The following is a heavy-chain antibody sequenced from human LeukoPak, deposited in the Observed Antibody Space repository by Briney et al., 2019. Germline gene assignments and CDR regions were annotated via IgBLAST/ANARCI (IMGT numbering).Heavy chain of an antibody. CDR3: ARDPRGDYYFDY. Sequence: ASVKVSCKASGYTFTSYYMHWVRQAPGQGLERMGIINPSGGSTSYAQKFQGRVTMTRDTSTSTVYMELSSLRSEDTAVYYCARDPRGDYYFDYGGQGTLVTVSS. J-gene: IGHJ4*02. D-gene: IGHD2-21*02. CDR2: INPSGGST. V-gene: IGHV1-46*01. CDR1: GYTFTSYY.